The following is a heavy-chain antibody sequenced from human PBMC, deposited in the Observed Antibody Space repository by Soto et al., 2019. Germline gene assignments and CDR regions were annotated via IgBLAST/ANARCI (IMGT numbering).Heavy chain of an antibody. Sequence: ASVKVSCKASGYTFTSYGISWVRQAPGQGLEWMGWISAYNGNTNYAQKLQGRVTMTTDTSTSTAYMELRSLRSDDTAVYYCARDLNPNYYYDSSGYYSSAFDIWGQGTMVTVSS. CDR1: GYTFTSYG. D-gene: IGHD3-22*01. V-gene: IGHV1-18*01. CDR3: ARDLNPNYYYDSSGYYSSAFDI. CDR2: ISAYNGNT. J-gene: IGHJ3*02.